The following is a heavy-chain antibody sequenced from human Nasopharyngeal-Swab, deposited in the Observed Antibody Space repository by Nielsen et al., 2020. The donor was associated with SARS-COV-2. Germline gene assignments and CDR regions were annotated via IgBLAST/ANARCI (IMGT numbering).Heavy chain of an antibody. D-gene: IGHD6-19*01. CDR2: IYSGGSST. CDR1: GFTFSSYA. V-gene: IGHV3-23*03. Sequence: GESLKISCAASGFTFSSYAMSWVRPAPGKGLEWVSVIYSGGSSTYYADSVKGRFTISRDNSKNTLYLQMNRLRAEDTAVYYCAKEGFSSGWYSGGYFDLWGRGTLVTVSS. J-gene: IGHJ2*01. CDR3: AKEGFSSGWYSGGYFDL.